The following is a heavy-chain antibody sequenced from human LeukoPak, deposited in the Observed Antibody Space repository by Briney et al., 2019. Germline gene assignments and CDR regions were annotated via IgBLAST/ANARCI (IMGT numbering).Heavy chain of an antibody. CDR1: GYTLTGYY. Sequence: ASVKVSCKASGYTLTGYYLHWVRPAPGQGGEWMGWINPNSGGTKYAQKLQGRVTMTRDTSISTAYMELSRLTSDDTAVYYCARGGTVMPIDYWGQGTLVTVSS. D-gene: IGHD2-8*02. CDR2: INPNSGGT. CDR3: ARGGTVMPIDY. V-gene: IGHV1-2*02. J-gene: IGHJ4*02.